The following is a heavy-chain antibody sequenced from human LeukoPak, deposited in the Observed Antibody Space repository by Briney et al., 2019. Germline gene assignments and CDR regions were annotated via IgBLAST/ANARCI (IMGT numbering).Heavy chain of an antibody. CDR1: GFTFSDYY. D-gene: IGHD6-19*01. Sequence: PGGSLRLSCAASGFTFSDYYMSWIRQAPGKGLEWVSYISSSGSTIYYADSVKGRFTISRDNAKNSLYLQMNSLRAEDTAVYYCARDREKYSSGWSGNYWGQGTLVTVSS. CDR3: ARDREKYSSGWSGNY. V-gene: IGHV3-11*01. CDR2: ISSSGSTI. J-gene: IGHJ4*02.